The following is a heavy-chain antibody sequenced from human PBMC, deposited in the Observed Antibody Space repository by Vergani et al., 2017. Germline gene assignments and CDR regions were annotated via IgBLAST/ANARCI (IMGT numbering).Heavy chain of an antibody. CDR2: ISGSGGST. CDR3: AKVDNWNDANWFDP. CDR1: GFTFSSYA. V-gene: IGHV3-23*01. J-gene: IGHJ5*02. D-gene: IGHD1-20*01. Sequence: EVQLLESGGGLVQPGGSLRLSCAASGFTFSSYAMSWVRPAPGKGLEWVSAISGSGGSTYYADAVKGRFPISRDNSKNTLYLQMNSLRAEDTAVYYCAKVDNWNDANWFDPWGQGTLVTVSS.